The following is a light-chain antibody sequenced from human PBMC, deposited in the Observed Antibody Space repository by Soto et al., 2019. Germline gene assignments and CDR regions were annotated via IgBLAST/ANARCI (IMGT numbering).Light chain of an antibody. CDR3: QQYGNSPT. J-gene: IGKJ1*01. CDR2: GAS. CDR1: QCVSSSF. Sequence: EIVLTQSPGTLSSSPGERATISCRATQCVSSSFLAWYQQKPGQAPRLLIFGASSRAPGIPDRFSGSGSGTDFTLTISRLEAEDFAVYYCQQYGNSPTFGQGTKVDIK. V-gene: IGKV3-20*01.